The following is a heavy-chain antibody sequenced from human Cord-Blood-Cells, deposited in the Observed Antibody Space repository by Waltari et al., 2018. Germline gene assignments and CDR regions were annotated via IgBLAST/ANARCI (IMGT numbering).Heavy chain of an antibody. CDR3: ARPYDFWRAGNAFDI. D-gene: IGHD3-3*01. Sequence: QLQLQEAGPGLVKPSETLSLTCTVSGGSISSSSYYWGWIRQPPGKGLEWIGSIYYSGCTYYNPSLKSRVTISVDTSKSHFSRELSSVTAADTAVYYCARPYDFWRAGNAFDIWGQGTMVTVSS. CDR2: IYYSGCT. J-gene: IGHJ3*02. CDR1: GGSISSSSYY. V-gene: IGHV4-39*01.